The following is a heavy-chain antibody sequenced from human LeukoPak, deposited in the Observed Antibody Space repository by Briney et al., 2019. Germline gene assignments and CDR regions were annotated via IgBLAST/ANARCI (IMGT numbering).Heavy chain of an antibody. Sequence: PGGSLRLSCAASGFSFSSYGMHWVRQAPGKGLEWVAFIRYDGRNEYYADSVKGRFTISRDNSKNTLYLQINRLRAEDTAMYYCARDLSTTFGVVSPGGDYWGQRTLVTVSS. CDR2: IRYDGRNE. CDR1: GFSFSSYG. D-gene: IGHD3-3*01. CDR3: ARDLSTTFGVVSPGGDY. J-gene: IGHJ4*02. V-gene: IGHV3-30*02.